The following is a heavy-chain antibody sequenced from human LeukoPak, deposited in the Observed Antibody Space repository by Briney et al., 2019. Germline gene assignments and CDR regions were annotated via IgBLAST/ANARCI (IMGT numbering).Heavy chain of an antibody. CDR1: GFTVSSNY. J-gene: IGHJ4*02. CDR3: ARGGRDYYGSGSYYSHFDY. D-gene: IGHD3-10*01. Sequence: GGSLRLSCAASGFTVSSNYMSWVRQAPGKGLEWVSVIYSGGSTYYADSVKGRFTISRDNSKNTLYLQMNSLRAEDTAVYYCARGGRDYYGSGSYYSHFDYWGQGTLVTVSS. V-gene: IGHV3-53*01. CDR2: IYSGGST.